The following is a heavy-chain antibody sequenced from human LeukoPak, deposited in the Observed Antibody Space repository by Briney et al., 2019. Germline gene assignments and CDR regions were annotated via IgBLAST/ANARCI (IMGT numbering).Heavy chain of an antibody. CDR3: AKEPRHDYYDSIVAFDI. CDR1: GFTFSSYS. D-gene: IGHD3-22*01. J-gene: IGHJ3*02. Sequence: GGSLRLSCAASGFTFSSYSMNWVRQAPGKGLEWVSYISSSSSTIYYADSVKGRFTISRDNSKNTLYLQMNSLRAEDTAVYYCAKEPRHDYYDSIVAFDIWGQGTMVTVSS. V-gene: IGHV3-48*01. CDR2: ISSSSSTI.